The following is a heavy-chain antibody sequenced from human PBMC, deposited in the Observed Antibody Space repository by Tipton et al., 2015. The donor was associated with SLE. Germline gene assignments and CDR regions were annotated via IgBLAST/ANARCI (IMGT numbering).Heavy chain of an antibody. CDR2: IYTSGST. V-gene: IGHV4-4*08. D-gene: IGHD6-13*01. Sequence: TLSLTCTVSGGSISSYYWSWIRQPPGKGLEWIGYIYTSGSTNSNPSLKSRVTISVDTSKNQFSLKLSSVTAADTAVYYCARGRIAAAAYNWFDPWGQGTLVTVSS. CDR1: GGSISSYY. J-gene: IGHJ5*02. CDR3: ARGRIAAAAYNWFDP.